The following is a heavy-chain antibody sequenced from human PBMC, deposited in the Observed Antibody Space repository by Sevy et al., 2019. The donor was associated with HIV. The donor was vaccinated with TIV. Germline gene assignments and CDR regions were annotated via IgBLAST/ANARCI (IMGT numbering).Heavy chain of an antibody. V-gene: IGHV3-48*03. Sequence: GGSLRLSCAASGFTFSSYGMNWVRQAPGKGLEWLSHISSSGSSMYYADAVKGRFTISRDNAKNSLYLQMNSLRAEDTAVYYCARGGRRIDVYNRKDAFDIWGQGTMVTVSS. D-gene: IGHD1-20*01. J-gene: IGHJ3*02. CDR2: ISSSGSSM. CDR1: GFTFSSYG. CDR3: ARGGRRIDVYNRKDAFDI.